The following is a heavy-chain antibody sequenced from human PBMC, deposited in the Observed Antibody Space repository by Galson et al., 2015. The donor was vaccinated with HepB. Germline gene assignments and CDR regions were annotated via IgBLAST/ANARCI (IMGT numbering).Heavy chain of an antibody. V-gene: IGHV1-2*02. CDR2: INPNSGGT. Sequence: SVKVSCKASGYTFTGYYMHWVRQAPGQGLEWMGWINPNSGGTNYAQKFQGRVTMTRDTSISTAYMELSRLRSDDTAVYYCARGLPRGEDFWSGYYEYYFDYWGQGTLVTVSS. D-gene: IGHD3-3*01. CDR3: ARGLPRGEDFWSGYYEYYFDY. J-gene: IGHJ4*02. CDR1: GYTFTGYY.